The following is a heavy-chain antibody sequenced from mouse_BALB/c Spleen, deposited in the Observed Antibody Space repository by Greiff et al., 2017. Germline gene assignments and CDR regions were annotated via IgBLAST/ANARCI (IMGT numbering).Heavy chain of an antibody. CDR3: AREYGNSVDY. V-gene: IGHV3-2*02. Sequence: EVKLQESGPGLVKPSQSLSLTCTVTGYSITSDYAWNWIRQFPGNKLEWMGYISYSGSTSYNPSLKSRISITRDTSKNQFFLQLNSVTTEDTATYYCAREYGNSVDYWGQGTTLTVSS. CDR1: GYSITSDYA. J-gene: IGHJ2*01. D-gene: IGHD2-10*02. CDR2: ISYSGST.